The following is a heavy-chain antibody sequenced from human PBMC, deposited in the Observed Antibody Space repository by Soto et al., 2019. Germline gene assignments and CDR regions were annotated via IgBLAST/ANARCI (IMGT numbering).Heavy chain of an antibody. J-gene: IGHJ6*02. CDR2: ISGSGGST. CDR1: GFTFSSYG. CDR3: AKGSTVTTSAGMDV. Sequence: GGSLRLSCAASGFTFSSYGMSWVRQAPGKGLEWVSVISGSGGSTYYTDSVKGRFTISRDNSKNTLYLQMNSLRAEDTAVYYCAKGSTVTTSAGMDVWGRGTTVTVSS. V-gene: IGHV3-23*01. D-gene: IGHD4-17*01.